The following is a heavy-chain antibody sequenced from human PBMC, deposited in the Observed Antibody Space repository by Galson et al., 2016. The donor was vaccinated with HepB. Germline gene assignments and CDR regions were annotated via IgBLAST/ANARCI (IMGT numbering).Heavy chain of an antibody. CDR3: ARQDSSTRYDYYYGLDV. CDR1: GYRFNNFW. D-gene: IGHD2-2*01. V-gene: IGHV5-51*01. CDR2: IYPADSDT. J-gene: IGHJ6*02. Sequence: QSGAEVKKPGESLKISCKGSGYRFNNFWIGWVRQTPGKGLEWVGSIYPADSDTRYSPSFQGRVTISVDKSTSTAYLQWSSLKASDTAIYYCARQDSSTRYDYYYGLDVWGQGTTVTVSS.